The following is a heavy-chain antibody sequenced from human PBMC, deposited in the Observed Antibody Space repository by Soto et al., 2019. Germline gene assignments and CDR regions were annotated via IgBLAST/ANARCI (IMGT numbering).Heavy chain of an antibody. Sequence: GGSLRLSCAASGFTFSSYSMNWVRQAPGKGLEWVSYISSSSTIYYADSVKGRFTISRDNAKNSLYLQMNSLRAEDTAVYYCARDFENWDGYDAFDIWGQGTMVTVSS. CDR1: GFTFSSYS. J-gene: IGHJ3*02. CDR2: ISSSSTI. CDR3: ARDFENWDGYDAFDI. V-gene: IGHV3-48*04. D-gene: IGHD1-1*01.